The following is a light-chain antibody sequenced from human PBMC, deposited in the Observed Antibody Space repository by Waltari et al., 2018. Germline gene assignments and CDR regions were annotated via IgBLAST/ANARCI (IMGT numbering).Light chain of an antibody. CDR2: KAS. Sequence: IPMTPSPSTLSASVGDRVTITCRARQSISSWLAWYQQKPGKAPKLLIYKASSLESWVPSRFSGSGSGTEFTLTISSLQPDDFATYYCQQYNSYGTFGQGTKVEIK. V-gene: IGKV1-5*03. J-gene: IGKJ1*01. CDR3: QQYNSYGT. CDR1: QSISSW.